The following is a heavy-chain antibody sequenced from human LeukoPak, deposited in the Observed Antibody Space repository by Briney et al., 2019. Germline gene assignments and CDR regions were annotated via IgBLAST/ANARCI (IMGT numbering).Heavy chain of an antibody. CDR1: GGSISSGSYY. CDR2: IYTSGST. CDR3: ARQAGGFYYYFMDV. Sequence: SQTLSLTCTVSGGSISSGSYYWSWIRQPAGKGLEWIGRIYTSGSTNYNPSLKSRVTISVDTSKNQFSLKLSSVTAADTAVYYCARQAGGFYYYFMDVWGKGTTVTVSS. J-gene: IGHJ6*03. V-gene: IGHV4-61*02. D-gene: IGHD4-23*01.